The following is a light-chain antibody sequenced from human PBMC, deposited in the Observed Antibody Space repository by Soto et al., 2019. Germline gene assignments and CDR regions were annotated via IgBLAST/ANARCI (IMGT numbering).Light chain of an antibody. J-gene: IGKJ1*01. CDR3: QHGRS. CDR2: DAS. Sequence: EIVMTRSPATLSVSPGERATLSCRASENVYGNVAWYQQKPGQAPSLLIYDASTRATDIPARFSGSGSGTEFTLTISSLQSADCAIYFCQHGRSFGQGTKVDIK. V-gene: IGKV3-15*01. CDR1: ENVYGN.